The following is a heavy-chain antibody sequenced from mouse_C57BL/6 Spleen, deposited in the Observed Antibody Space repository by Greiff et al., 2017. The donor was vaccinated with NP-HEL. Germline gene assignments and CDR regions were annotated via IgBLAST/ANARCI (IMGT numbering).Heavy chain of an antibody. CDR1: GYTFTSYW. V-gene: IGHV1-50*01. D-gene: IGHD3-2*02. CDR3: ARGKLRLQLDY. CDR2: IDPSDSYT. J-gene: IGHJ4*01. Sequence: QVQLQQPGAELVKPGASVKLSCKASGYTFTSYWMQWVKQRPGQGLEWIGEIDPSDSYTNYNQKFKGKATLTVDTSSSTAYMQLSSLTSEDSAVYYCARGKLRLQLDYWGQGTSVTVSS.